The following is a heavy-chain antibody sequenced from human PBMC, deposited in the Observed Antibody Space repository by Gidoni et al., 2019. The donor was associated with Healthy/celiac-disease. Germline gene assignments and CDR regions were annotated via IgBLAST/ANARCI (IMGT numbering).Heavy chain of an antibody. CDR2: IYWDDDK. V-gene: IGHV2-5*02. J-gene: IGHJ4*02. Sequence: QSPLKETGPTLLKTTPTLTLTCTFSGFSRSTSGVGVGWIRQPPGKALEWLALIYWDDDKRYSPSLKSRLTITKDTSKNQVVLTMTNMDPVDTATYYCARAILYYGGNTRGPCFDYWGQGTLVTVSS. D-gene: IGHD4-17*01. CDR3: ARAILYYGGNTRGPCFDY. CDR1: GFSRSTSGVG.